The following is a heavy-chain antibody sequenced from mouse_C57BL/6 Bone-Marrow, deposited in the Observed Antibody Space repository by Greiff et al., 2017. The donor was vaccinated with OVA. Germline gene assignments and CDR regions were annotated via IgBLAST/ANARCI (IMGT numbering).Heavy chain of an antibody. CDR2: INPSSGYT. Sequence: QVQLKESGAELARPGASVKMSCKASGYTFTSYTMHWVKQRPGQGLEWIGYINPSSGYTNYNQKFKDQATLTAAKSSRTAYMQLSSLTSEDYAVDYGALGSYSGYFYARDYWGQGTSVTVSS. CDR3: ALGSYSGYFYARDY. CDR1: GYTFTSYT. V-gene: IGHV1-4*01. D-gene: IGHD2-3*01. J-gene: IGHJ4*01.